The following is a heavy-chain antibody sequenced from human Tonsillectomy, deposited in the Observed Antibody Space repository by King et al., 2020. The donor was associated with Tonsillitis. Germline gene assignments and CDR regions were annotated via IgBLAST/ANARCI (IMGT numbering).Heavy chain of an antibody. CDR3: ARWYTSRWHLDY. CDR1: GFTFSSYW. Sequence: VQLVESGGGLVQPGGSLRLSCAASGFTFSSYWMSWVRQAPGKGLEWVANIKPDGSEKYYVDSVKGRFTISKDNAKNSLYLQMNSLRAEDTAVYYCARWYTSRWHLDYWGQGTLVTVSS. J-gene: IGHJ4*02. D-gene: IGHD6-13*01. V-gene: IGHV3-7*03. CDR2: IKPDGSEK.